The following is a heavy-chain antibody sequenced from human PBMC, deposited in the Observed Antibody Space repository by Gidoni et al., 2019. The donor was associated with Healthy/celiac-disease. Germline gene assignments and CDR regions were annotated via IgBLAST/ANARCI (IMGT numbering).Heavy chain of an antibody. CDR3: ARLYSIFGVVIREYFQH. D-gene: IGHD3-3*01. J-gene: IGHJ1*01. V-gene: IGHV1-69*01. CDR2: IIPIFGTA. CDR1: GGTFSSYA. Sequence: QVQLVQSGAEVKKPGSSVKVSCKASGGTFSSYAISWVRQAPGQGLEWMGGIIPIFGTANYAQKFQGRVTITADESTSTAYMELSSLRSEDTAVYYCARLYSIFGVVIREYFQHWGQGTLVTVSS.